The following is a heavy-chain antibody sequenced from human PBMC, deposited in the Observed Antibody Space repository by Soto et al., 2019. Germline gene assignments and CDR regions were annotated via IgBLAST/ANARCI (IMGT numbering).Heavy chain of an antibody. CDR2: INHSGST. Sequence: SETLSLTCAVYGGSFSGYYWSWIRQPPGKGLEWIGEINHSGSTNYNPSLKSRVTISVDTSKNQFSLKLSSVTAADTAVYYCARGPWIQLSYYYYYYYGMDVWGQGTTVTVSS. V-gene: IGHV4-34*01. J-gene: IGHJ6*02. CDR3: ARGPWIQLSYYYYYYYGMDV. CDR1: GGSFSGYY. D-gene: IGHD5-18*01.